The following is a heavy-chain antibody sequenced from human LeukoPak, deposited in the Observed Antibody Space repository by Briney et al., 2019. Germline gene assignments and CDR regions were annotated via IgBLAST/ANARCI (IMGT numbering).Heavy chain of an antibody. Sequence: PSETLSLTCTVSGGSVSSGSYYWSWIRQPPGTGLEWLGCIYYSGSTNYNPSLKSRVTISVDTSKNQFSLKLSSVTAADTAVYYCARDDSSGWYIDYWGQGTLVTVSS. CDR3: ARDDSSGWYIDY. CDR2: IYYSGST. V-gene: IGHV4-61*01. D-gene: IGHD6-19*01. J-gene: IGHJ4*02. CDR1: GGSVSSGSYY.